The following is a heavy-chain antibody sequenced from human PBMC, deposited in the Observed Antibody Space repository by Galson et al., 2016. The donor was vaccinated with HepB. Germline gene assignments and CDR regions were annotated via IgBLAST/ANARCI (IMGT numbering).Heavy chain of an antibody. CDR1: GFTFSNYA. CDR2: ISYDGSSK. Sequence: SLRLSCAASGFTFSNYAMNWVRQAPGKGLEWVAVISYDGSSKYYADSVKGRFTISRDNSKNTLYLQMNSLRAEDTAVYYCARDTRPYSNLRHGMDVWGQGTLVTVSS. J-gene: IGHJ6*02. CDR3: ARDTRPYSNLRHGMDV. V-gene: IGHV3-30-3*01. D-gene: IGHD4-11*01.